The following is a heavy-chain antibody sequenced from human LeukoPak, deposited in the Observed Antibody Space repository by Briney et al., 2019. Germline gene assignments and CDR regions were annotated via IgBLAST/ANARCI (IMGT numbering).Heavy chain of an antibody. CDR1: GFTVSSNY. J-gene: IGHJ4*02. CDR3: ARDTGLYGSGYDYRDDY. Sequence: GGSLRLSCAASGFTVSSNYMSWVRQAPGKGLEWVSVIYSGGSTYYADSVKGRFTISRDNSKNTLYLQMNSLRAEDTAVYYCARDTGLYGSGYDYRDDYWGQGTLVTVSS. V-gene: IGHV3-53*01. CDR2: IYSGGST. D-gene: IGHD5-12*01.